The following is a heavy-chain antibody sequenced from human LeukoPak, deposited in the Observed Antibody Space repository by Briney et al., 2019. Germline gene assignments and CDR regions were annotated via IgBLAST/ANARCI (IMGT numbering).Heavy chain of an antibody. CDR3: SRYSSSWPGSETSFDY. V-gene: IGHV4-59*01. D-gene: IGHD6-13*01. CDR1: GGSISSYY. CDR2: IYYSGST. J-gene: IGHJ4*02. Sequence: SETLSLTCTVSGGSISSYYWSWIRQPPGKGLEWIGYIYYSGSTNYNPSLKSRVTISVDTSRNQFSLKLSSVTAADTAVYYCSRYSSSWPGSETSFDYWGQGTLVTVSS.